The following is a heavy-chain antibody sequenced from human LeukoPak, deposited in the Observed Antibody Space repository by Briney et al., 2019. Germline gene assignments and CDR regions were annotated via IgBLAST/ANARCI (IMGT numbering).Heavy chain of an antibody. CDR2: IYYSGST. Sequence: PSETLSLTCTVSGGSISSYYWSWLRQPPGKGLEWIGYIYYSGSTNYNPSLKSRVTISVDTSKNQFSLKLSSVTAADTAVYYCARITIEAFDIWGQGTMVTVSS. D-gene: IGHD3-10*01. CDR1: GGSISSYY. V-gene: IGHV4-59*01. CDR3: ARITIEAFDI. J-gene: IGHJ3*02.